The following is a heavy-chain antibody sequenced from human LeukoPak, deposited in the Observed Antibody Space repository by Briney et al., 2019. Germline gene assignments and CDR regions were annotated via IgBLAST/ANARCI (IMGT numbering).Heavy chain of an antibody. V-gene: IGHV4-39*01. J-gene: IGHJ6*03. CDR3: ARLVGYGSYDYYYMDV. D-gene: IGHD3-10*01. CDR1: GGSISSSNYY. CDR2: IYYSGST. Sequence: SETLSLTCTVSGGSISSSNYYWGWIRQPPGKGLEWIGGIYYSGSTYYSPSLKSRVTISVDTSKNQFSLRLSSVTVADTAVYYCARLVGYGSYDYYYMDVWGKGTTVTISS.